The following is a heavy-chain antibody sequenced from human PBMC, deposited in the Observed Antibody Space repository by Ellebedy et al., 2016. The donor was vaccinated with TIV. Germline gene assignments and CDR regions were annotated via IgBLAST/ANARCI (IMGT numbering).Heavy chain of an antibody. CDR3: AGYRGEAVAGNWFDP. CDR1: GFTFNTYA. J-gene: IGHJ5*02. CDR2: ISGSGVTT. D-gene: IGHD6-19*01. Sequence: PGGSLRLSCADSGFTFNTYAMSWVRQAPGKGLEWVSHISGSGVTTYYADSVRGRFSISRDNSKNTLFLQMNNLRADDTAVYYCAGYRGEAVAGNWFDPWGQGTLVTVSS. V-gene: IGHV3-23*01.